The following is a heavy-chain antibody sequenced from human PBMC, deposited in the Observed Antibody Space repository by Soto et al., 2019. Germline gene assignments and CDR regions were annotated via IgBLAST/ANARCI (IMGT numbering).Heavy chain of an antibody. V-gene: IGHV3-33*01. J-gene: IGHJ6*02. CDR3: ARDLSTVTTLFYYYYGMDV. CDR2: IWYDGSNK. D-gene: IGHD4-17*01. Sequence: QVQLVESGGGVVQPGRSLRLSCAASGFTFSSYGMHWVRQAPGKGLEWVAVIWYDGSNKYYADSVKGRFTISRDNSKNTMYLLMNSLRAEDTAVYYCARDLSTVTTLFYYYYGMDVWGQGTTVTVSS. CDR1: GFTFSSYG.